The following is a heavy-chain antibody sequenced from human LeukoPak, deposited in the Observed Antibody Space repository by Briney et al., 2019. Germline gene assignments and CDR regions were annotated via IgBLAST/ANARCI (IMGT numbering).Heavy chain of an antibody. CDR2: ISGYNGNT. CDR1: GYTFTTYG. J-gene: IGHJ5*02. D-gene: IGHD3-16*01. V-gene: IGHV1-18*01. CDR3: ARTSHESVLYWSDP. Sequence: ASVNVSCAASGYTFTTYGIGWVRQAPGQGHEWMGWISGYNGNTNYAQKFQGRVTMTTDTSTSTAYMELRSLRSDDTAVHYCARTSHESVLYWSDPWGQGTLVNVSS.